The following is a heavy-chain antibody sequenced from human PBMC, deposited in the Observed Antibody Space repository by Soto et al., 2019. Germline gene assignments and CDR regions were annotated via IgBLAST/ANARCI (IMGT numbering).Heavy chain of an antibody. V-gene: IGHV1-69*02. D-gene: IGHD3-10*01. CDR2: IIPILGIA. J-gene: IGHJ4*02. CDR3: ARGRITMVQGVIITTNDDY. Sequence: SVKVSCKASGGTFSSYTISWVRQAPGQGLEWMGRIIPILGIANYAQKFQGRVTITADKSTSTAYMEPSSLRSEDTAVYYCARGRITMVQGVIITTNDDYWGQGTLVTVSS. CDR1: GGTFSSYT.